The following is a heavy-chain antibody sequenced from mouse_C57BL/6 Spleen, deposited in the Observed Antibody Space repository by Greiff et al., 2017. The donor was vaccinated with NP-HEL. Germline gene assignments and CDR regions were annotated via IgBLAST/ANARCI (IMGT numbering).Heavy chain of an antibody. CDR1: GFNIKNTY. CDR2: IDPANGNT. J-gene: IGHJ4*01. CDR3: ARRLGYGSSSSYAMDY. V-gene: IGHV14-3*01. D-gene: IGHD1-1*01. Sequence: VQLKESVAELVRPGASVKLSCTASGFNIKNTYMHWVKQRPEQGLEWIGRIDPANGNTKYAPKFQGKATITADTSSNTAYLQLSSLTSEDTAIYYCARRLGYGSSSSYAMDYWGQGTSVTVSS.